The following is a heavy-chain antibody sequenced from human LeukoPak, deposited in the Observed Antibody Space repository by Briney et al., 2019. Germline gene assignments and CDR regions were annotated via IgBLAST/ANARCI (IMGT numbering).Heavy chain of an antibody. J-gene: IGHJ2*01. V-gene: IGHV5-51*01. CDR1: GYTFTSYW. CDR2: IYPGDSDT. D-gene: IGHD6-19*01. CDR3: ARHVSFSSGWLLTPSWYFDL. Sequence: GESLKISCKGSGYTFTSYWIGWGRPMPGRGVEWMGIIYPGDSDTRYSPSFQGQVTISADKSISTAYLQWSSLKASDTAMYYCARHVSFSSGWLLTPSWYFDLWGRGTLVTVSS.